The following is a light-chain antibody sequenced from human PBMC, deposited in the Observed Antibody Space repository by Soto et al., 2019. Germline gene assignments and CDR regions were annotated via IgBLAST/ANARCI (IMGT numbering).Light chain of an antibody. J-gene: IGKJ4*01. V-gene: IGKV3-20*01. Sequence: EIVLTQSPCTLSLSPGERATLSCRASQSVSSSYLAWYQQKPGQAPRLLIYGASSRATGITDRFSGSGSGTAFTLTISRLEPEDFALYYCQQYGSSPLTFGGGTKVDIK. CDR3: QQYGSSPLT. CDR2: GAS. CDR1: QSVSSSY.